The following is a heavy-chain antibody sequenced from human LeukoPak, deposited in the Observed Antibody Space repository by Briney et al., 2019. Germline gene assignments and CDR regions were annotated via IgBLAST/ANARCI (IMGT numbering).Heavy chain of an antibody. J-gene: IGHJ4*02. CDR1: GGSISSSSYY. CDR2: IYYSGST. CDR3: ARRGDYYDSSGYPGDY. V-gene: IGHV4-39*01. D-gene: IGHD3-22*01. Sequence: SETLSLTCTVSGGSISSSSYYWGWIRQPPGKGLEWIGSIYYSGSTYYNPSLKSRVTISVDTSKNQFSLKLSSVTAADTAVYYCARRGDYYDSSGYPGDYWGQGTLVTVSS.